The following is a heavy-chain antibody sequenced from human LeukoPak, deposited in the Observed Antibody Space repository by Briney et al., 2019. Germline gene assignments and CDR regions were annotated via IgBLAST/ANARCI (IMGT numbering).Heavy chain of an antibody. J-gene: IGHJ6*03. CDR2: IIPIFGTA. V-gene: IGHV1-69*06. D-gene: IGHD6-13*01. Sequence: SVKVSCKASGGTFSSYAISWVRQAPGQGLEWMGGIIPIFGTANYAQKFQGRVTITADKSMSTAYMELSSLRSEDTAVYYCAGGYSRPPFGYYYYMDVWGKGTTVTVSS. CDR3: AGGYSRPPFGYYYYMDV. CDR1: GGTFSSYA.